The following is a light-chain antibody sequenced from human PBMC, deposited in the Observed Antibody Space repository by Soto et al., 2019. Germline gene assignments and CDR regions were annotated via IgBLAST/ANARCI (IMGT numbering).Light chain of an antibody. CDR3: QQRSNWPRA. V-gene: IGKV3-11*01. CDR1: QSISTY. Sequence: EMVLPQSPATLSLSPGERATLACRASQSISTYLAWYHQKPGQAPRLLMNDASNSSTGIPARFSGSGSGTDFTLTISSLEPEDVAVYYCQQRSNWPRAFGQGTKLESK. J-gene: IGKJ2*01. CDR2: DAS.